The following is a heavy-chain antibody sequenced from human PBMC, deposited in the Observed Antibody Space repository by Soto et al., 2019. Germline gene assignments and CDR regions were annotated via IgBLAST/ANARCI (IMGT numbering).Heavy chain of an antibody. Sequence: GGSLRLSCAASGFTFSSYAMSWVRQAPGKGLEWVSAISGSGGSTYYADSVKGRFTISRDNSKNTLYLQMNSLRAEDTAVYHCAKDLFARQWGWRGACYGMDVWGQGTTVTVSS. CDR3: AKDLFARQWGWRGACYGMDV. V-gene: IGHV3-23*01. CDR1: GFTFSSYA. J-gene: IGHJ6*02. D-gene: IGHD6-19*01. CDR2: ISGSGGST.